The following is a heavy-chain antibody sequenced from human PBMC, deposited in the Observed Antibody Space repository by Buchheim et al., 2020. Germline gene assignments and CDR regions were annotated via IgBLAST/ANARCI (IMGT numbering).Heavy chain of an antibody. J-gene: IGHJ6*02. D-gene: IGHD6-13*01. CDR1: GYTFTGYY. CDR3: ARVRACIAAAGTCYYYGMDV. CDR2: INPNSGGT. V-gene: IGHV1-2*02. Sequence: QVQLVQSGAEVKKPGASVKVSCKASGYTFTGYYMHWVRQAPGQGLEWMGWINPNSGGTNYAQKFQGRVTMTRDTSISTAYMELTRLRSDDTAVYYCARVRACIAAAGTCYYYGMDVWGQGTT.